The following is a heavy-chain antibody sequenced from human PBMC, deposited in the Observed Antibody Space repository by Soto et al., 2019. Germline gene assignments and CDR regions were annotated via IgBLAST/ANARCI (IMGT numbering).Heavy chain of an antibody. Sequence: EVQLVESGGGLVKPGGSLRLSCAASGFTFSSYSMNWVRQAPGKGLEWVSSISSSSSYIYYADSVKGRFTISRDNAKNSLYLQMNSLRAEDTAVYYCARDERATSRHGMDVWGQGTTVTVSS. CDR3: ARDERATSRHGMDV. CDR1: GFTFSSYS. J-gene: IGHJ6*02. V-gene: IGHV3-21*01. CDR2: ISSSSSYI. D-gene: IGHD1-26*01.